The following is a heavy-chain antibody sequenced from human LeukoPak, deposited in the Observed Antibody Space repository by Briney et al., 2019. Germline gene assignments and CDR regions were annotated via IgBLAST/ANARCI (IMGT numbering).Heavy chain of an antibody. V-gene: IGHV1-69*04. D-gene: IGHD3-10*01. CDR2: IIPILGIA. CDR1: GGTFSSYA. CDR3: ARGLITMVRGVIQNWFDP. J-gene: IGHJ5*02. Sequence: GASVKVSCKASGGTFSSYAISWVRQAPGQGLEWMGRIIPILGIANYAQKFQGRVTITADKSTSTAYMELSSLRSEDTAVYYCARGLITMVRGVIQNWFDPWGQGTLVTVSS.